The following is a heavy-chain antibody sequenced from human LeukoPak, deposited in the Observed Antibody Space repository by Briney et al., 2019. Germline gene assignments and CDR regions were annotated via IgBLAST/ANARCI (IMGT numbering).Heavy chain of an antibody. J-gene: IGHJ4*02. CDR2: INPSGGST. CDR3: ARDQFQGLSVAFEFDY. Sequence: ASVKVSCKASGYTFTSYYMHWVRQAPGQGLEWMGIINPSGGSTSYAQKFQGRVTMTRDTSTSTVYMELSGLRSEDTAVYYCARDQFQGLSVAFEFDYWGQGTLATVSS. D-gene: IGHD3-16*02. CDR1: GYTFTSYY. V-gene: IGHV1-46*01.